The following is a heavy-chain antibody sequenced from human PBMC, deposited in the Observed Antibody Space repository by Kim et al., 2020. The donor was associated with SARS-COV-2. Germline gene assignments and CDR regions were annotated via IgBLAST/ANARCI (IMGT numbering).Heavy chain of an antibody. CDR3: ARDNYYDILTGYYPLDY. V-gene: IGHV4-59*01. Sequence: LKSRVTISVDTSKNQFSLKLSSVTAADTAVYYCARDNYYDILTGYYPLDYWGQGTLVTVSS. D-gene: IGHD3-9*01. J-gene: IGHJ4*02.